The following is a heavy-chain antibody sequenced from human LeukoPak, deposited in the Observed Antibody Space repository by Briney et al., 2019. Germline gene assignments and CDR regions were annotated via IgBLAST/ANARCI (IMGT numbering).Heavy chain of an antibody. Sequence: SETLSLTCTVSGGSISSSSYYWGWIRQPPGKGLEWIGSIYYSGSTYYNPSLKSRVTISVDTSKNQFSLNLISVTAADTAVYYCARLGYARFDYWGQGTLVTVSS. D-gene: IGHD1-1*01. CDR3: ARLGYARFDY. CDR2: IYYSGST. J-gene: IGHJ4*02. CDR1: GGSISSSSYY. V-gene: IGHV4-39*01.